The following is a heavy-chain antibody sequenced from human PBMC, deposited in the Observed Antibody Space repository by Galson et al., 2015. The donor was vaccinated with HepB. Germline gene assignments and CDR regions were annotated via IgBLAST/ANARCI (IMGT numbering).Heavy chain of an antibody. CDR1: GYTFTSYY. D-gene: IGHD3-3*01. J-gene: IGHJ5*02. CDR3: ARDCRRITIFGVVPRPPYNWFDP. V-gene: IGHV1-46*01. CDR2: INPSGGST. Sequence: SVKVSCKASGYTFTSYYMHWVRQAPGQGLEWMGIINPSGGSTSYAQKFQGRVTMTRDTSTRTVYMELSSLRSEDTAVYYCARDCRRITIFGVVPRPPYNWFDPWGQGTLVTVSS.